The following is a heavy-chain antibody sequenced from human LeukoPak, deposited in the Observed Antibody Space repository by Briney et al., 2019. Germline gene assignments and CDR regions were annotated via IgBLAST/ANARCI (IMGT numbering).Heavy chain of an antibody. CDR1: GYTFTSYD. Sequence: ASVKVSCKASGYTFTSYDINWVRQATGQGLEWMGWMNPNSSNTGYAQKFQGRVTITRNTSISTAYMELSSLRSEDTAVYYCARGRIVVGNFDYWGQGTLVTVSS. CDR2: MNPNSSNT. V-gene: IGHV1-8*03. CDR3: ARGRIVVGNFDY. D-gene: IGHD2-21*01. J-gene: IGHJ4*02.